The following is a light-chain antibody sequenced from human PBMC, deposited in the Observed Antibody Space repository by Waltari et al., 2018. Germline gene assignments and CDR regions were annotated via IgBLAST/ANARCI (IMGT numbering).Light chain of an antibody. V-gene: IGLV2-23*01. J-gene: IGLJ3*02. Sequence: QSALTQPASVSGSPGQSITISCTGTSSDVGSYNLFSWYQQHPGKAPKLMVYEGSNRPSGVFNRFSGSRAGNTASLTISGLQAEDEADYYCCSYAGTSTWVFGGGTKLTVL. CDR1: SSDVGSYNL. CDR2: EGS. CDR3: CSYAGTSTWV.